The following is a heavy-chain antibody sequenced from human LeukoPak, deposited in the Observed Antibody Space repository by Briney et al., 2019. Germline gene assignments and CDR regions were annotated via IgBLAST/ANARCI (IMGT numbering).Heavy chain of an antibody. J-gene: IGHJ3*02. CDR3: ARIRDDVFDI. CDR2: INPNSGGT. D-gene: IGHD5-24*01. V-gene: IGHV1-2*02. CDR1: GYTFTGYY. Sequence: ASVKVSCKASGYTFTGYYMHWVRQAPGQGLEWMGWINPNSGGTNYAQKFQGRVTMTRDTSISTAYMELSSLTSDDTAAYYCARIRDDVFDIWGQGTTVTVSS.